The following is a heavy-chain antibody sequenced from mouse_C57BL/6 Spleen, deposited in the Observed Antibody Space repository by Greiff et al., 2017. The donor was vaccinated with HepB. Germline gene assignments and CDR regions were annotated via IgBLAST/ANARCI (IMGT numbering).Heavy chain of an antibody. V-gene: IGHV1-64*01. Sequence: QVQLQQPGAELVKPGASVKLSCKASGYTFTSYWMHWVKQRPGQGLEWIGMIHPNSGSTNYNEKFKSKATLTVDKSSSTAYMQLSSLTSEDSAVYYCARRYPLYGYPFAYGGQGTRVTVSA. D-gene: IGHD2-2*01. CDR1: GYTFTSYW. CDR3: ARRYPLYGYPFAY. J-gene: IGHJ3*01. CDR2: IHPNSGST.